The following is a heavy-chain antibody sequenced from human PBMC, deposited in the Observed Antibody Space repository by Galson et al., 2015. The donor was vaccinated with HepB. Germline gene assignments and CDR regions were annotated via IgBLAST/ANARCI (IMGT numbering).Heavy chain of an antibody. J-gene: IGHJ4*02. V-gene: IGHV4-31*03. CDR3: ARSPGVESPITLWFGESNPFFDY. D-gene: IGHD3-10*01. CDR2: IYYSGST. Sequence: TLSLICTVSGGSISSGGYYWSWIRQHPGKGLEWIGYIYYSGSTYYNPSLKSRVTISVDTSKNQFSLKLSSVTAADTAVYYCARSPGVESPITLWFGESNPFFDYWGQGTLVTVSS. CDR1: GGSISSGGYY.